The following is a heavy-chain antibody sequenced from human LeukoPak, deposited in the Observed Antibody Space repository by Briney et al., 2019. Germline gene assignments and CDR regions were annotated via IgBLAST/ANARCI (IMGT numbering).Heavy chain of an antibody. D-gene: IGHD6-19*01. CDR2: IYYSGST. V-gene: IGHV4-59*01. J-gene: IGHJ4*02. Sequence: SEALSLTCTVSGGSISSYYWSWIRQPPGKGLEWIGYIYYSGSTNYNPSLKSRVTISVDTSKNQFSLKLSSVTAADTAVYYCARGTLYSGWSYYFDYWGQGSQVTVSS. CDR1: GGSISSYY. CDR3: ARGTLYSGWSYYFDY.